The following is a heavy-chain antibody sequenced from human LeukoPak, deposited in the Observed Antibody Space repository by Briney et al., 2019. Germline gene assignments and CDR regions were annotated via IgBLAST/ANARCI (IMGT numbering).Heavy chain of an antibody. J-gene: IGHJ4*02. D-gene: IGHD6-19*01. V-gene: IGHV3-15*01. CDR3: ATGTEQQWLSLDY. CDR1: GFTLKNAW. Sequence: GGSLRLSCVASGFTLKNAWMSWVRQAPGKGLEWVGRIRSKTDGGTTDYAAPVKGRFTISRDDSKNALYLQMNSLKTEDTAVYFCATGTEQQWLSLDYWGQGTLVTVSS. CDR2: IRSKTDGGTT.